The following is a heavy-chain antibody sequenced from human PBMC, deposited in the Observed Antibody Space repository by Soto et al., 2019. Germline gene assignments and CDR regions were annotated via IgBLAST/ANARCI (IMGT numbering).Heavy chain of an antibody. D-gene: IGHD3-22*01. CDR2: INSDGSST. Sequence: GGSLRLSCAASGFTFSNYWMHWVRQAPGKGLVWVSRINSDGSSTSYADSVKGRFTISRDNAKNTLYLQMNSLRAEDTAVYYCAIRASYYDSSGYFDYWGQGTLVTVSS. CDR3: AIRASYYDSSGYFDY. V-gene: IGHV3-74*01. CDR1: GFTFSNYW. J-gene: IGHJ4*02.